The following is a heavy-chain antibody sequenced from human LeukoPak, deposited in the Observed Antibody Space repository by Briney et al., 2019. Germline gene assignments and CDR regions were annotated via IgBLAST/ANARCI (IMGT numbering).Heavy chain of an antibody. CDR2: IYSSGST. Sequence: SETLSLTCAVSGASVSGSNYYWGWIRQPPGKGLEWIGNIYSSGSTYYNASLQSRVTISIDTSKNQFSLRLNSVTAADTAMYYCPKSGGYGLIDYWGQGTRVTVSS. CDR3: PKSGGYGLIDY. CDR1: GASVSGSNYY. J-gene: IGHJ4*02. V-gene: IGHV4-39*03. D-gene: IGHD1-26*01.